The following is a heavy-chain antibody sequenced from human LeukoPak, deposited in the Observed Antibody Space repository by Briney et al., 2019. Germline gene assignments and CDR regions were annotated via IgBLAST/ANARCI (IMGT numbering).Heavy chain of an antibody. CDR3: ARHRRGSYYDY. V-gene: IGHV4-39*01. CDR1: GGSISSSSYY. D-gene: IGHD1-26*01. J-gene: IGHJ4*02. Sequence: SETLSLTCTVSGGSISSSSYYWGWIRQPPGKGLEWIGSIYYSGSTYYNPSLKSRVTISVDTSRNQFSLKLSSVTAADTAVYYCARHRRGSYYDYWGQGTLVTVSS. CDR2: IYYSGST.